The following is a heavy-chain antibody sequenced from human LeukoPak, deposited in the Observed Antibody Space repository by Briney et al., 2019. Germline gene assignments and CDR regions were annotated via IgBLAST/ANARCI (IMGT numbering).Heavy chain of an antibody. D-gene: IGHD2-15*01. Sequence: SETLSLTCTVSGGSITSIHYYWGWIRQPPGKGLEWIGNIYYFGSTYYNPSLRSRVTISVDTSKNQFSLKLSSVTDADTALYYCATMTCGRGTCWWFDPWGQGTLVTVSS. J-gene: IGHJ5*02. V-gene: IGHV4-39*01. CDR1: GGSITSIHYY. CDR2: IYYFGST. CDR3: ATMTCGRGTCWWFDP.